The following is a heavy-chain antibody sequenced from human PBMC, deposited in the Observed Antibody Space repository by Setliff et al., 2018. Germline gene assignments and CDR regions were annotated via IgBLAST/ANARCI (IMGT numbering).Heavy chain of an antibody. J-gene: IGHJ6*03. Sequence: GESLKISCLASGFTFSNNAMSWIRQAPGKGLEWVSVVYSGSPNTYYAASVKGRFTISRDNSKNTLYLQMNSLRVEDSGVYYCARGGSAQQQLVYYYYYMDVWGRGTTVTVSS. CDR1: GFTFSNNA. V-gene: IGHV3-23*03. CDR2: VYSGSPNT. CDR3: ARGGSAQQQLVYYYYYMDV. D-gene: IGHD6-13*01.